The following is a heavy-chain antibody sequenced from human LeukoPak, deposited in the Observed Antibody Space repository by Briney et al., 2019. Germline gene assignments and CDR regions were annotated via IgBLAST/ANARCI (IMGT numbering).Heavy chain of an antibody. V-gene: IGHV3-48*03. CDR1: GFTFSSYE. CDR3: ASLWFGELLPPVS. J-gene: IGHJ5*02. D-gene: IGHD3-10*01. CDR2: ISSSGSTI. Sequence: GGSLRLSCAASGFTFSSYEMNWVRQAPGKGREWVSYISSSGSTIYYADSDKGRFTIARDNAKNSLYLQMNSLKAEDTAVYYCASLWFGELLPPVSWGQGTLVTVSS.